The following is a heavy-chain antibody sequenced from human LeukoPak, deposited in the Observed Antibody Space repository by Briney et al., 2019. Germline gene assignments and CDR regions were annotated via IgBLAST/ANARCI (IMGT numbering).Heavy chain of an antibody. CDR2: ISGDGGST. D-gene: IGHD4-17*01. J-gene: IGHJ3*02. V-gene: IGHV3-43*02. CDR1: GFTFDDYA. CDR3: AIPATVTTPYDAFDI. Sequence: GGSLRLSCAASGFTFDDYAMHWVRQAPGKGLEWVSLISGDGGSTYYADSVKGRFTISRDNSKNSLYLQMNSLRTEDTAFYYCAIPATVTTPYDAFDIWGQGTMVTVSS.